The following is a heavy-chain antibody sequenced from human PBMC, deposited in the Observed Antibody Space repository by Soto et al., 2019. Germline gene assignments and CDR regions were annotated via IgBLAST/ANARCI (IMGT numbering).Heavy chain of an antibody. Sequence: QVQLVQSGAEVKKPGASVKVSCKASGYTFTSYSITWVRQAPGQGLEWMGWTSAHNGNTKYAQKLQGRVTMTTDTSTSTAYMEVRSLRSDDTAVYYCARDTAMALPDAWGQGTLVTVSS. CDR2: TSAHNGNT. V-gene: IGHV1-18*01. J-gene: IGHJ4*02. CDR3: ARDTAMALPDA. CDR1: GYTFTSYS. D-gene: IGHD5-18*01.